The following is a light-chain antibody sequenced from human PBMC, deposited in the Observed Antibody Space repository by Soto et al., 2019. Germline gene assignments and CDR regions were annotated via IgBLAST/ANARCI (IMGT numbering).Light chain of an antibody. J-gene: IGKJ1*01. V-gene: IGKV3-15*01. CDR2: GAS. CDR3: QHYNNWWT. Sequence: EVVMTQSPATLSVSPGERATLSCRASQSVSNNLAWYQQKPGQAPRLLIYGASNRATGIPARFSGSGSGTEFTLTISRLQSEDFAVYYCQHYNNWWTFGQGTKVEIK. CDR1: QSVSNN.